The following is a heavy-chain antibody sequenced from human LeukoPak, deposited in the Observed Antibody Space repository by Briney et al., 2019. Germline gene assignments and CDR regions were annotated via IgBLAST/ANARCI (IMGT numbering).Heavy chain of an antibody. D-gene: IGHD3-3*01. CDR1: GHTFSNFD. CDR2: MNPNSGNT. Sequence: ASVKVSCKVSGHTFSNFDINWVRQASGQGLEWMGWMNPNSGNTGYVRKFQGRVTITRNTSISTAYMELNNLKSDDTGVYYCARGPGITIFGVVNKGYYMDVWGKGTTVTVSS. V-gene: IGHV1-8*03. CDR3: ARGPGITIFGVVNKGYYMDV. J-gene: IGHJ6*03.